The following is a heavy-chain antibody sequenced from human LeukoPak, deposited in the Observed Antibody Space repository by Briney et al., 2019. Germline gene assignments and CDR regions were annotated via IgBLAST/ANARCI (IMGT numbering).Heavy chain of an antibody. CDR1: GFTFDDYA. V-gene: IGHV3-9*01. CDR3: ARGGYDYYDSSGQFPIDY. D-gene: IGHD3-22*01. J-gene: IGHJ4*02. Sequence: GGSLRLSCAASGFTFDDYAMHWVRQAPGKGLEWVSGISWNSGSIGYADSVKGRFTISRDNAKNSLYLQMNSLRAEDTAVYYCARGGYDYYDSSGQFPIDYWGQGTLVTVPS. CDR2: ISWNSGSI.